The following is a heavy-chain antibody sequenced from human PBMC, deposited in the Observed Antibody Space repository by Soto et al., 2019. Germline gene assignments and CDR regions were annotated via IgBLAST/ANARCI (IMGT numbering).Heavy chain of an antibody. CDR2: MNPKSGNT. J-gene: IGHJ6*03. Sequence: ASVKVSCKASGYTFTSYDINWVRQATGQGLEWMGWMNPKSGNTGYAQKFQGRVTMTGNTSTDTAYMELSSLRSEDTAVYYCATDIGYYYMDVWGKGTTVTVSS. CDR1: GYTFTSYD. V-gene: IGHV1-8*01. D-gene: IGHD3-10*01. CDR3: ATDIGYYYMDV.